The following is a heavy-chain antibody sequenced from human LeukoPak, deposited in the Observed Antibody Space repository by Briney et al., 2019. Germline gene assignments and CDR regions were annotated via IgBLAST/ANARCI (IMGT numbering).Heavy chain of an antibody. V-gene: IGHV4-59*01. CDR1: GGSISGYF. CDR2: IYNSGST. J-gene: IGHJ6*03. Sequence: SETLSLTCTVSGGSISGYFWSWIRQPPGKGLEWIGYIYNSGSTNYNPSLKSRVTISLDTSKNQFSLKLSSVTAADTAVYYCARDGTYSSSWTHYYYYYMDVWGKGTTVTVSS. CDR3: ARDGTYSSSWTHYYYYYMDV. D-gene: IGHD6-13*01.